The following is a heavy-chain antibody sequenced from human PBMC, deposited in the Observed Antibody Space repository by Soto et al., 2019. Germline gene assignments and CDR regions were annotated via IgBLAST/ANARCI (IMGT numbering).Heavy chain of an antibody. CDR3: ARQIYDSDTGPNFQYYFDS. D-gene: IGHD3-22*01. CDR2: IAPSDSQT. J-gene: IGHJ4*02. Sequence: GESLKLSCKGSGYSSDVFLSTCVRPKPGKGLVWMGRIAPSDSQTYYSPSFRGHVTISVTKSITTVFLQWSSLRASDTAMYYCARQIYDSDTGPNFQYYFDSWGQGTPVTVSS. CDR1: GYSSDVFL. V-gene: IGHV5-10-1*01.